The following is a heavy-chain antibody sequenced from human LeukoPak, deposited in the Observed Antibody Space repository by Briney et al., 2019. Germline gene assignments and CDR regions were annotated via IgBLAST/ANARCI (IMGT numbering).Heavy chain of an antibody. Sequence: SETLSLTCAVSGGSLSGLSWSWIRQPPGKGLEWIGEINHSGSTNYNPSLKSRVTISVDTSKNQFSLKLSSVTAADTAVYYCARATRAGYSSGWYYFDYWGQGTLVTVSS. CDR3: ARATRAGYSSGWYYFDY. CDR2: INHSGST. J-gene: IGHJ4*02. D-gene: IGHD6-19*01. CDR1: GGSLSGLS. V-gene: IGHV4-34*01.